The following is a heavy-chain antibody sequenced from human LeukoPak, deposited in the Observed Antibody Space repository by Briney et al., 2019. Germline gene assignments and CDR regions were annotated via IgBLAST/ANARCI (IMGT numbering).Heavy chain of an antibody. CDR1: GFTFSSYA. Sequence: PGGSLRLSCAASGFTFSSYAMHWVRQAPGKGLEWVAVISYDGSNKYYADSVKGRFTISRDNSKNTLYLQMNSLRAEDTAVYYCARDSTKYCSSTSCSPMDVWGKGTTVTVSS. CDR2: ISYDGSNK. CDR3: ARDSTKYCSSTSCSPMDV. J-gene: IGHJ6*03. V-gene: IGHV3-30-3*01. D-gene: IGHD2-2*01.